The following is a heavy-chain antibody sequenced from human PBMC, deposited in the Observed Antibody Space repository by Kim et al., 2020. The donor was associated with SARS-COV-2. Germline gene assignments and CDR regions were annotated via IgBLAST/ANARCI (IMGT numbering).Heavy chain of an antibody. CDR3: AKASIAAAGLDAFDI. D-gene: IGHD6-13*01. Sequence: DSVKGRFTISRDNAKNTLYLQMNSLSAEDTALYYCAKASIAAAGLDAFDIWGQGTMVTVSS. J-gene: IGHJ3*02. V-gene: IGHV3-9*01.